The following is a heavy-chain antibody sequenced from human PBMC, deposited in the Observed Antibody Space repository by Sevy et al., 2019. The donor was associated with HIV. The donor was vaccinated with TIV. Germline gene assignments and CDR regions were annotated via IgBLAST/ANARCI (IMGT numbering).Heavy chain of an antibody. D-gene: IGHD3-10*01. V-gene: IGHV4-59*01. CDR3: ASDYYHDSGSYYNHGFDI. Sequence: SETLSLTCTVSGGSINSFYWSWIRQPPGKGLEWLGYIYNSGSTFYNPSLKSRVSISADTSKNQFSLRLSSVTAADTAVYYCASDYYHDSGSYYNHGFDIWGQGTMVTVSS. CDR1: GGSINSFY. J-gene: IGHJ3*02. CDR2: IYNSGST.